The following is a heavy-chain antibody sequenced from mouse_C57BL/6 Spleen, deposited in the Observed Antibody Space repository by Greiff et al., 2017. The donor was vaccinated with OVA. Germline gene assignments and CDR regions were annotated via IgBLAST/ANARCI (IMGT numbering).Heavy chain of an antibody. V-gene: IGHV3-1*01. D-gene: IGHD1-1*01. J-gene: IGHJ1*03. Sequence: EVKLVESGPGMVKPSQSLSLTCTVTGYSITSGYAWHWIRHFPGNKLEWMGYISYSGSTNYNPSLKSRISITHDTSKNHFFLKLNSVTTEDTATYYCARGSTYGYFDVWGTGTTVTVSS. CDR3: ARGSTYGYFDV. CDR1: GYSITSGYA. CDR2: ISYSGST.